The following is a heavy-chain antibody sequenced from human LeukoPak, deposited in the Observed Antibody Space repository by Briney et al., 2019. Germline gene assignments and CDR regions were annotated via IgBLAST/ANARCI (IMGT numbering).Heavy chain of an antibody. CDR2: ISGSGGST. Sequence: PGGSLRLSCAASGFTFSSYAMSWVRQAPGKGLEWVSAISGSGGSTYYADSVKGRFTISRDNSKNTLYLQMNSLRAEDTAVYYCAKSETYYDILTGLTQYYFDYWGQGTLVTVSS. CDR1: GFTFSSYA. V-gene: IGHV3-23*01. CDR3: AKSETYYDILTGLTQYYFDY. D-gene: IGHD3-9*01. J-gene: IGHJ4*02.